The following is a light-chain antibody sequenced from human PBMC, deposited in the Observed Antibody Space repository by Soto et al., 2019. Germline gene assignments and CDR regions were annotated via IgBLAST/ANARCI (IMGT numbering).Light chain of an antibody. CDR2: GAS. CDR3: QQYGSSPLT. V-gene: IGKV3-20*01. J-gene: IGKJ4*01. Sequence: EIVLTQSPDTLSLSSGERATLSCRASQSVSSNFLAWYQQKPGQAPRLLIYGASSRATGIPDRFRGSGSGTDFTLTISGLETEDFAIYFCQQYGSSPLTVGGGTKVDIK. CDR1: QSVSSNF.